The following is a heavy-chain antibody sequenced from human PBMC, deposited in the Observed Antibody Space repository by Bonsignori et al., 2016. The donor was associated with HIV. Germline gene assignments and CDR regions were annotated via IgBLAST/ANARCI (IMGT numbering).Heavy chain of an antibody. CDR2: ISQDGSEK. V-gene: IGHV3-7*01. D-gene: IGHD1-7*01. J-gene: IGHJ4*02. Sequence: EAQLVESGGDLVQPGGSLRLSCEVFGFSFGSYWMSWVRQPPGKGLEWVGQISQDGSEKYYMGSMKGRFTISRDNAKSTLYLQMNNLRSEDTAVYYCARDNTGTTFDYWGQGTLVT. CDR1: GFSFGSYW. CDR3: ARDNTGTTFDY.